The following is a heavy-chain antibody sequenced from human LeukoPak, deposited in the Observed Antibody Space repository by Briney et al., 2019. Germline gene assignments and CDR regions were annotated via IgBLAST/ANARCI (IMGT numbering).Heavy chain of an antibody. J-gene: IGHJ6*02. CDR2: MNPNSGDT. CDR1: GYTFTSYD. CDR3: ARDQVVMNYYCGMDV. V-gene: IGHV1-8*01. D-gene: IGHD3-22*01. Sequence: ASVKVSCKASGYTFTSYDMNWVRQAPGQGLEYMGWMNPNSGDTGYAQKFQGRVTITADKSTSTAYMELSSLRSEDTAVYYCARDQVVMNYYCGMDVWGQGTTVTVSS.